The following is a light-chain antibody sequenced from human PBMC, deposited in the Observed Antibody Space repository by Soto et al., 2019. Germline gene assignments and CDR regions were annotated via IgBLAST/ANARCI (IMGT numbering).Light chain of an antibody. CDR1: SSDVGGYNY. CDR3: SSYTSSSTLNMV. J-gene: IGLJ2*01. CDR2: DVS. V-gene: IGLV2-14*01. Sequence: QSALTQPASVSGSPGQSITISCTGTSSDVGGYNYVSWYQQHPGKAPKLMVYDVSNRPSGVSYRFSGSKSGNTASLTISGLQAGDEADYYCSSYTSSSTLNMVFGGGTKLTVL.